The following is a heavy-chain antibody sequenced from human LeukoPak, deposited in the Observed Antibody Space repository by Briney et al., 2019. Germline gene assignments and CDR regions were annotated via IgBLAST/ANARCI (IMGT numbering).Heavy chain of an antibody. CDR3: ARGSEGYCSGGGCYYGMDV. Sequence: GGSLKLSCAASGFTFSSYSMNWVRQAPGKGLEWVSYISSSSSYIYYADSVKGRFTISRDNAENSLYLQMNSLRAEDTAVYYCARGSEGYCSGGGCYYGMDVWGQGTTVTVSS. CDR2: ISSSSSYI. D-gene: IGHD2-15*01. V-gene: IGHV3-21*01. CDR1: GFTFSSYS. J-gene: IGHJ6*01.